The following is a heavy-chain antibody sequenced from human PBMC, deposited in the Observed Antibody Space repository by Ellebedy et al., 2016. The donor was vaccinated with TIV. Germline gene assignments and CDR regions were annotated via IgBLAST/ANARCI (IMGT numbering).Heavy chain of an antibody. CDR3: AREKGHYYYGMDV. V-gene: IGHV3-7*01. CDR2: IMRVGNEQ. CDR1: GFTFSSYA. J-gene: IGHJ6*02. Sequence: GESLKISXAASGFTFSSYAVSWVRQAPGRGLEWVANIMRVGNEQYYVDSVRGRFTVSRDNAKNSLYLQMNSLRAEDTAVYYCAREKGHYYYGMDVWGQGTTVTVSS.